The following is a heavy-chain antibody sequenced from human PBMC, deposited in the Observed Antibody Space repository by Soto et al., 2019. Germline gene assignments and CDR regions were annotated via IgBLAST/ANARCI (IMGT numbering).Heavy chain of an antibody. CDR2: ITANGDGI. V-gene: IGHV3-23*01. Sequence: PWGSLRLSCAASGFTFKSYAVSWVRQAPGKGLEWVSAITANGDGIYYADSVRGRFTISRDNSKNTIFLHMDSLRAEDTAVYYCAKDRNYPRDQFHYWGQGTLVTVSS. J-gene: IGHJ4*02. D-gene: IGHD1-7*01. CDR3: AKDRNYPRDQFHY. CDR1: GFTFKSYA.